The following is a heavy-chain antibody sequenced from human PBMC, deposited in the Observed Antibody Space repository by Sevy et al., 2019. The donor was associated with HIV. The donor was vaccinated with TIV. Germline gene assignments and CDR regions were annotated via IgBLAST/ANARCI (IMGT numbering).Heavy chain of an antibody. V-gene: IGHV3-48*03. CDR3: ARGATFYSDSSGRVLSVLGAFDI. CDR1: GFTFSSYE. Sequence: GESLKISCEASGFTFSSYEMNWVRQAPGKGLEWVSYISSSGTTIKYADSVKGRFTISRDNSKNMVYLQMNSLRAEDTAVFYCARGATFYSDSSGRVLSVLGAFDIWGRGTMVTVSS. CDR2: ISSSGTTI. J-gene: IGHJ3*02. D-gene: IGHD3-22*01.